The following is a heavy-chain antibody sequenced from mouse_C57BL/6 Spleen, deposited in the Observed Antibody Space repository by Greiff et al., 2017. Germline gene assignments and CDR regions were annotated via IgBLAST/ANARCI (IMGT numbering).Heavy chain of an antibody. J-gene: IGHJ2*01. CDR2: IYPGSGST. D-gene: IGHD2-2*01. V-gene: IGHV1-55*01. Sequence: VQLQQPGAELVKPGASVKMSCKASGYTFTSYWITWVKQRPGQGLEWIGDIYPGSGSTNYNEKFKSKATLTVDTSSSTAYMQLSSLTSEDSAVYYCARRGYLKSYFDYWGQGTTLTVSS. CDR1: GYTFTSYW. CDR3: ARRGYLKSYFDY.